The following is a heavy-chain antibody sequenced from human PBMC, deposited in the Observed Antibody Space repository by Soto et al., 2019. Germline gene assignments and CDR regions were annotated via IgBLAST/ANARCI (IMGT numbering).Heavy chain of an antibody. J-gene: IGHJ3*02. CDR3: ATDRSSGLAFDI. Sequence: PXGCLRLSCVASGFTFSTYYMNWVRQAPGKGLEWVSYITSGGTNLYSADSVKGRFTFSRDNAKDSLYLQMNSLRAEDTAVYYCATDRSSGLAFDIWGQGTMVTVSS. V-gene: IGHV3-48*03. D-gene: IGHD6-19*01. CDR1: GFTFSTYY. CDR2: ITSGGTNL.